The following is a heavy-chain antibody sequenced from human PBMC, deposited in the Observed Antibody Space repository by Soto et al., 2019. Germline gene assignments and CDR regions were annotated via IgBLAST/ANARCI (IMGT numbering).Heavy chain of an antibody. CDR1: GFTFSSYS. Sequence: GGSLRLSCAASGFTFSSYSMNWVRQAPGKGLEWVSSISSSSSYIYYADSVKGRFTISRDNAKNSLYLQMNSLRAEDTAVYYCARDNVVAGVFDYWGQGTLVTVSS. D-gene: IGHD6-19*01. J-gene: IGHJ4*02. CDR3: ARDNVVAGVFDY. CDR2: ISSSSSYI. V-gene: IGHV3-21*01.